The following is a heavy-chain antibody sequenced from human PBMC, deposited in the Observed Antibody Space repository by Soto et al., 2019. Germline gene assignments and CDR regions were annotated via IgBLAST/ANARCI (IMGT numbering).Heavy chain of an antibody. CDR3: ARDGVAVTTGISGY. CDR1: GYTFTSYS. CDR2: ISVYNGNT. D-gene: IGHD4-4*01. V-gene: IGHV1-18*01. J-gene: IGHJ4*02. Sequence: QVQLVQSGAEVKKPGASVKVSCKASGYTFTSYSISWVRQAPGQGLEWMGWISVYNGNTKYAQDFQGRVTMTTDTSTNTAYMKLRSLRSDDTAVYYCARDGVAVTTGISGYWGQGTLVTVSS.